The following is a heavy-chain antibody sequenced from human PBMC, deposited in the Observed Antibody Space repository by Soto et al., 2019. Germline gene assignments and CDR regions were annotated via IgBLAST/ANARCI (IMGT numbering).Heavy chain of an antibody. CDR1: GFTFSTYA. Sequence: EVQLLESGGGLVQPGGSLRLSCAASGFTFSTYAMSWVRQAPGKGLEWVSVISASGGSTFYADSVKGRFTVSRDNSSHTLYLQVISLRVEDTAVYYCAKDLRTSTNYNYGMDVWGQGTKVTVSS. CDR3: AKDLRTSTNYNYGMDV. V-gene: IGHV3-23*01. CDR2: ISASGGST. J-gene: IGHJ6*02.